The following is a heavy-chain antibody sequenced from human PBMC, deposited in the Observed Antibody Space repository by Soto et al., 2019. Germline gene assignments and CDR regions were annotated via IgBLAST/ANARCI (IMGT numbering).Heavy chain of an antibody. D-gene: IGHD5-18*01. J-gene: IGHJ6*02. CDR3: ARDEDTAIGPVLHYYYYYGMVV. V-gene: IGHV3-21*01. CDR2: ISSSSRYI. Sequence: EVQLVESGGGLVKPGGSLRLSCAASGFTFSSYSMNWVRQAPGKGLEWFSSISSSSRYIYYADSVKGRFTISRDNSKNALYLQRNSLRAEDTAVYYCARDEDTAIGPVLHYYYYYGMVVWGQGSTVTVSS. CDR1: GFTFSSYS.